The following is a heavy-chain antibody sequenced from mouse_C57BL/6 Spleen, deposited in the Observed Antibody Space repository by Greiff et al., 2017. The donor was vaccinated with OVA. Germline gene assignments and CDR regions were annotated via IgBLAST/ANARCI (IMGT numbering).Heavy chain of an antibody. D-gene: IGHD1-1*01. CDR2: IDPSDSYT. V-gene: IGHV1-50*01. CDR3: AKGPYYGYAMDY. CDR1: GYTFTSYW. Sequence: QVQLQQPGAELVKPGASVKLSCKASGYTFTSYWMQWVKQRPGQGLEWIGEIDPSDSYTNYNQKFKGKATLTVDTSSSTAYMQLSSLTSEDSAVYDCAKGPYYGYAMDYWGQGTSVTVSS. J-gene: IGHJ4*01.